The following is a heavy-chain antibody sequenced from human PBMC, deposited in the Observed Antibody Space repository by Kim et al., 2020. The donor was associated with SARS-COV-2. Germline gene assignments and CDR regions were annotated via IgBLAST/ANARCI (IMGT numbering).Heavy chain of an antibody. D-gene: IGHD6-13*01. CDR1: GFTFSSYG. CDR3: ARVGIADTEYYYYGMDV. Sequence: GGSLRLSCAASGFTFSSYGMHWVRQAPGKGLEWVAVISYDGSNKYYADSVKGRFTISRDNSKNTLYLQMNSLRADDTAVYYCARVGIADTEYYYYGMDVWGQGTTVTVSS. CDR2: ISYDGSNK. J-gene: IGHJ6*02. V-gene: IGHV3-33*05.